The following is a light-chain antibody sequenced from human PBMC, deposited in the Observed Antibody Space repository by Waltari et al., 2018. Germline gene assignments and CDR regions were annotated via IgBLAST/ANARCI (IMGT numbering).Light chain of an antibody. J-gene: IGKJ1*01. V-gene: IGKV3-20*01. CDR3: QKYDRLPAT. Sequence: EIVLTQSPGTLSLSPGERCTLSFRASQSVSRFLAWYQPKPGQAPRLLIYGASTRATGIPDRFSGSGSGTDFSLTISRLEPEDFAVYYCQKYDRLPATFGQGTKVEIK. CDR2: GAS. CDR1: QSVSRF.